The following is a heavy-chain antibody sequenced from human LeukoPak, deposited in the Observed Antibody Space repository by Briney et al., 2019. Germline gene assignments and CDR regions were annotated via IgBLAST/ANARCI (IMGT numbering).Heavy chain of an antibody. CDR2: ISSSGSTI. V-gene: IGHV3-11*04. CDR1: GFTFSDYY. J-gene: IGHJ5*02. D-gene: IGHD1-1*01. CDR3: ARDLESSRYNWFDP. Sequence: GGSLRLSCAASGFTFSDYYMSWIRQAPAKGLEWVSYISSSGSTIYYADSVKGRFTISRDNAKNSLYLQMNSLRAEDTAVYYCARDLESSRYNWFDPWGQGTLVTVSS.